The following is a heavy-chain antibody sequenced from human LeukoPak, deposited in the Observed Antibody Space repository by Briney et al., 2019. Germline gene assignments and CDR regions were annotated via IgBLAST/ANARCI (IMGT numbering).Heavy chain of an antibody. J-gene: IGHJ3*01. Sequence: PSETLSLTCTVSGGSISSSSYYWGWIRQPPGKGLEWIGSIYHSGSTYYNPSLKSRVTISVDTSKNQFSLKLSSVTAADTAVYYCARAATYDAFDVWGQGTMVTVSS. D-gene: IGHD5-12*01. CDR2: IYHSGST. V-gene: IGHV4-39*07. CDR3: ARAATYDAFDV. CDR1: GGSISSSSYY.